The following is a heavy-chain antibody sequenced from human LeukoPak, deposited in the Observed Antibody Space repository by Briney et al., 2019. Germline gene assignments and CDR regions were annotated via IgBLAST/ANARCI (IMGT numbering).Heavy chain of an antibody. CDR3: ARRGSYYDSSGERGDAFDI. CDR1: GGSISSYY. CDR2: IYYSGST. J-gene: IGHJ3*02. D-gene: IGHD3-22*01. Sequence: PSETLSLTCTVSGGSISSYYWSWIRQPPGKGLEWIGYIYYSGSTYYNPSLKSRVTISVDTSKNQFSLKLSSVTAADTAVYYCARRGSYYDSSGERGDAFDIWGQGTMVTVSS. V-gene: IGHV4-59*08.